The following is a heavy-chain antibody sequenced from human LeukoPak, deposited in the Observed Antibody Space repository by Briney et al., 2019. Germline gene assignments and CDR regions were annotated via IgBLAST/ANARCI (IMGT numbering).Heavy chain of an antibody. D-gene: IGHD5-12*01. CDR1: GFTFSSYG. CDR3: ARLSGYEKGYVFDI. J-gene: IGHJ3*02. CDR2: IWNDGSHK. Sequence: GRSLRLSCAASGFTFSSYGMHWVRQAPGMGLEWVAVIWNDGSHKYYADSVKGRFTISRDNSKNTLYLQMNSLRAEDTAVYYCARLSGYEKGYVFDIWGQGTMVTVSS. V-gene: IGHV3-33*01.